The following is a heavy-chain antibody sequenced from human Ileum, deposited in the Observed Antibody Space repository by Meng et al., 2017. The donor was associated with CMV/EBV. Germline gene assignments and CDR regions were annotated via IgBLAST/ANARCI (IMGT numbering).Heavy chain of an antibody. CDR2: INHSGST. D-gene: IGHD5-12*01. V-gene: IGHV4-34*01. J-gene: IGHJ4*02. CDR1: GGSFSGYD. Sequence: YGGSFSGYDWSWIRQPPGKGLEWIGEINHSGSTNYNPSLKSRVTISVDTSKNQFSLKLSSVTAADTAVYYCARIRGWLRLLYYFDYWGQGTLVTVSS. CDR3: ARIRGWLRLLYYFDY.